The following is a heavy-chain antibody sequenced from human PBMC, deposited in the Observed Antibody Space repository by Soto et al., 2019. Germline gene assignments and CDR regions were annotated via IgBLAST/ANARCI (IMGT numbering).Heavy chain of an antibody. J-gene: IGHJ6*03. Sequence: SETLSLTCAVYGGSFSGYYWSWIRQPPGKGLEWIGEINHSGSTNYNPSLKSRVTISVDTSKNQFSLKLSSVTAADTAVYYCARKGVAVAGLDYYYYMDVWGKRTRVTVSS. CDR3: ARKGVAVAGLDYYYYMDV. V-gene: IGHV4-34*01. CDR1: GGSFSGYY. CDR2: INHSGST. D-gene: IGHD6-13*01.